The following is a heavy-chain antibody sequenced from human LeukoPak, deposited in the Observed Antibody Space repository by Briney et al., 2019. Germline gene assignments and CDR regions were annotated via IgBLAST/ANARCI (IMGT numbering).Heavy chain of an antibody. CDR3: ARDLLVGATTDWFDP. V-gene: IGHV4-38-2*02. D-gene: IGHD1-26*01. J-gene: IGHJ5*02. Sequence: SGTLSLTCTVSGYSISSGYYWGWIRQPPGKGLEWIGSIYHSGSTYYNPSLKSRVTISVDTSKNQFSLKLSSVTAADTAVYYCARDLLVGATTDWFDPWGQGTLVTVSS. CDR1: GYSISSGYY. CDR2: IYHSGST.